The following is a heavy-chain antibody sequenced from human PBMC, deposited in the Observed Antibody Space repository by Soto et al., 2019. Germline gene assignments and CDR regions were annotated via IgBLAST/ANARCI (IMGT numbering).Heavy chain of an antibody. CDR2: IYYSGST. Sequence: SETLSLTCTVSGGSISSSSYYWGWIRQPPGKGLEWIGNIYYSGSTYYNPSLKSRVTISVDKSKNQFSLKLSSVTAADTAVYYCARDPPISQYYYDSSGYLRYFDLWGRGTLVTVSS. J-gene: IGHJ2*01. CDR3: ARDPPISQYYYDSSGYLRYFDL. V-gene: IGHV4-39*07. CDR1: GGSISSSSYY. D-gene: IGHD3-22*01.